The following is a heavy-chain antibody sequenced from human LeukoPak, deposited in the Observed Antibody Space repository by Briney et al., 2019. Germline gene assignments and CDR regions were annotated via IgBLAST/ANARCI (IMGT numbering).Heavy chain of an antibody. D-gene: IGHD3-9*01. J-gene: IGHJ4*02. CDR2: IYTSGST. CDR1: GGSFSGYY. V-gene: IGHV4-59*10. CDR3: ARGGYYDILTGYLVDY. Sequence: PSETLSLTCAVYGGSFSGYYWSWIRQPAGKGLEWIGRIYTSGSTNYNPSLKSRVTMSVDTSKNQFSLKLSSVTAADTAVYYCARGGYYDILTGYLVDYWGQGTLVTVSS.